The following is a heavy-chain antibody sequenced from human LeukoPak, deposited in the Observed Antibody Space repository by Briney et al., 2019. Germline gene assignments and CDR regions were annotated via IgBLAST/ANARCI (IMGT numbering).Heavy chain of an antibody. CDR2: ISGTGGST. CDR1: GFTFSTYA. V-gene: IGHV3-23*01. J-gene: IGHJ4*02. Sequence: GGSLRLSCAASGFTFSTYAMTWVRQAPGKGLEWVSLISGTGGSTYYADSVKGRFTISRDNSKNTLCLQVNSLRAEDTAVYYCATPPTVTRNYWGQGILVTVSS. D-gene: IGHD4-17*01. CDR3: ATPPTVTRNY.